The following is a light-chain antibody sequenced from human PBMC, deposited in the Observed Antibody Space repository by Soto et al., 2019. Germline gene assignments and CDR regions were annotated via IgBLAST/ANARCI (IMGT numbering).Light chain of an antibody. V-gene: IGKV3-20*01. J-gene: IGKJ1*01. Sequence: LTQSPGTLSLPQGARATLYCRASQSVTSTYLAWYQQKPGQAPRLLIYGASSRATGIPDRFSGSGSGTDFTLTISRLEPEDFAVYYCQQYGSSWTFGQGTKVDI. CDR3: QQYGSSWT. CDR2: GAS. CDR1: QSVTSTY.